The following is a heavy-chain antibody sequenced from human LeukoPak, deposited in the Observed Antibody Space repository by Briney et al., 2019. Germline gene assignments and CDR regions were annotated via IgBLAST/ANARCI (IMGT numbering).Heavy chain of an antibody. CDR2: IYYSGST. Sequence: PSETLSLTCTVSGGSISSGDYYWSWIRQPPGKGLEWIGYIYYSGSTYYNPSLKSRVTISVDTSKNQFSLKLSSVTAADTAVYYCARGWLPPYVWGSYRQAYYFDYWGQGTLVTVSS. J-gene: IGHJ4*02. CDR1: GGSISSGDYY. D-gene: IGHD3-16*02. V-gene: IGHV4-30-4*01. CDR3: ARGWLPPYVWGSYRQAYYFDY.